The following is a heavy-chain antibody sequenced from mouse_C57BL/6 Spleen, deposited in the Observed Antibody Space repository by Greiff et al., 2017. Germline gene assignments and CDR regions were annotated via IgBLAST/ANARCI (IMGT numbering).Heavy chain of an antibody. V-gene: IGHV5-17*01. J-gene: IGHJ1*03. CDR2: ISSGSSTI. D-gene: IGHD1-1*01. Sequence: EVKVEESGGGLVKPGGSLKLSCAASGFTFSDYGMHWVRQAPEKGLEWVAYISSGSSTIYYADTVKGRFTISRDNAKNTLFLQMTSLRSEDTAMYYCARPRGSSHRWYFDVWGTGTTVTVSS. CDR3: ARPRGSSHRWYFDV. CDR1: GFTFSDYG.